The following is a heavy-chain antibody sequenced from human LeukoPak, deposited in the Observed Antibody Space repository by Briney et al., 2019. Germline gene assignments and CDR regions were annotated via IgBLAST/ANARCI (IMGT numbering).Heavy chain of an antibody. CDR1: GFTFDDYA. Sequence: AGGSLRLSCAASGFTFDDYAMHWVRQAPGKGLEWVSLISGDGGSTYYADSVKGRFTIPRDNSKNSLYLQMNSLRTEDTALYYCAKRLRGDSSSWYYFDYWGQGTLVTVSS. CDR3: AKRLRGDSSSWYYFDY. J-gene: IGHJ4*02. V-gene: IGHV3-43*02. CDR2: ISGDGGST. D-gene: IGHD6-13*01.